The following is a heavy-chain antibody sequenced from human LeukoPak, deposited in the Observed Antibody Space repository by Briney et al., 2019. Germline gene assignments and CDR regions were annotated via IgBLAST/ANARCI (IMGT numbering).Heavy chain of an antibody. CDR1: GFTFSSYS. Sequence: GGSLRLSCAASGFTFSSYSMNWVRQAPGRGLVWVSSISSSSSYIYYADSVKGRFTISRDNAKNSLYLQMNSLRAEDTAVYYCARDGSGKDIVVVVATYFDYWGQGTLVTVSS. D-gene: IGHD2-15*01. V-gene: IGHV3-21*01. CDR2: ISSSSSYI. CDR3: ARDGSGKDIVVVVATYFDY. J-gene: IGHJ4*02.